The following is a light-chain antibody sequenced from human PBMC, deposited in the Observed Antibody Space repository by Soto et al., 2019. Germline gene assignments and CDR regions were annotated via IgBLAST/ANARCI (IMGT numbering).Light chain of an antibody. CDR1: QSLAYRDGNTY. CDR2: NLS. V-gene: IGKV2-30*01. Sequence: VVMTQSPLFLPVTLGQPASISCRSSQSLAYRDGNTYLHWFQQGPGQSPRRLIYNLSSRDSGVPDIFSCCGSGTDFTLKISRVEAEDVGVYYCMQSVDWPPYTFGQGNKLEIK. J-gene: IGKJ2*01. CDR3: MQSVDWPPYT.